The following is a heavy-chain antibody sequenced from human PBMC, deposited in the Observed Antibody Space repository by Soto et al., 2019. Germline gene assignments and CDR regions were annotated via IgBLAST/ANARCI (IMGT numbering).Heavy chain of an antibody. D-gene: IGHD1-20*01. Sequence: QVQLQESGPGLVKPSQTLSLTCTVSGGSISRGGVYWHWIRRHPGKGQGWIGYFDSSGSTYFNPSLKTRVTISLDTSKGQFSRIVASVAAADTAGYFCARGWQRVTGTFDYWGQGTLVTVSS. V-gene: IGHV4-31*03. CDR3: ARGWQRVTGTFDY. CDR2: FDSSGST. CDR1: GGSISRGGVY. J-gene: IGHJ4*02.